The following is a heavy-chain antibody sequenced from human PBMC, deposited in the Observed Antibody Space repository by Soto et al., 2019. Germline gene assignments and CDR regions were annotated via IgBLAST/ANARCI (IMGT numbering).Heavy chain of an antibody. CDR1: GFTFISYA. D-gene: IGHD3-10*01. J-gene: IGHJ6*02. CDR2: ISFDGSTE. Sequence: QVQLVESGGGVVQPGRSLRLSCAASGFTFISYAMHWVRQAPGKGLEWVAVISFDGSTEYYADSVKGRFTISRDNSKNTVYLQMNSLRSEDTPVYYCARSRHGSGRYTHFYYGLDVWGPWTTVTVSS. CDR3: ARSRHGSGRYTHFYYGLDV. V-gene: IGHV3-30-3*01.